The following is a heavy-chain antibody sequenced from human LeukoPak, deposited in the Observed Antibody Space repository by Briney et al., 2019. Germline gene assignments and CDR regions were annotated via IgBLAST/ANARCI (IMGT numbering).Heavy chain of an antibody. J-gene: IGHJ3*02. CDR3: AKDPPYDSSGYYYVPGAFDI. CDR2: ISHDGTIE. V-gene: IGHV3-30*04. D-gene: IGHD3-22*01. Sequence: PGGSLRLSCVASGFIFSSCAMYWVRQAPGKGLEWVAVISHDGTIEYYTDSVKGRFTISRDNSKNTLHLQMNSLRAEDTAVYYCAKDPPYDSSGYYYVPGAFDIWGQGTMVTVSS. CDR1: GFIFSSCA.